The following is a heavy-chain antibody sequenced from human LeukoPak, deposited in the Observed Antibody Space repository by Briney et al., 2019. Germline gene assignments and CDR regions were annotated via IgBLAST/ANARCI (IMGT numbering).Heavy chain of an antibody. D-gene: IGHD6-13*01. CDR3: WLVKVAAAAG. CDR2: IRYDGSNK. V-gene: IGHV3-30*02. Sequence: GGSLRLSCAASGFTFSSYGMHWVRQAPGKGLEWVAFIRYDGSNKYYADSVKGRFTISRDNSKNTLYLQMNSLRAEDTAVYYCWLVKVAAAAGWGQGTLVTISS. CDR1: GFTFSSYG. J-gene: IGHJ4*02.